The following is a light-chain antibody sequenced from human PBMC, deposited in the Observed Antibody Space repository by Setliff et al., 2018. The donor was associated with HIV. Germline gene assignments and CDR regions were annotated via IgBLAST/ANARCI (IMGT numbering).Light chain of an antibody. CDR1: SSDVGGYNY. CDR3: SSYTSTSAAV. V-gene: IGLV2-14*01. Sequence: QSALTQPASVSGSPGHSITISCTGTSSDVGGYNYVSWYQQHPGKAPKIMIYEVSNRPSGVSNRFSGSKSGNTASLTISGLQAEDEADYFCSSYTSTSAAVFGTGTKVTVL. CDR2: EVS. J-gene: IGLJ1*01.